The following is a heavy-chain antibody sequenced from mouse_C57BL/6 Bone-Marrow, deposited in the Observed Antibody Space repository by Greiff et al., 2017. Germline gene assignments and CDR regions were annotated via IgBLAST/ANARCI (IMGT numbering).Heavy chain of an antibody. J-gene: IGHJ2*01. CDR3: ARIGYYYGSFFDY. V-gene: IGHV8-8*01. Sequence: QVTLKESGPGILQPSQTLSLTCSFPGFSLRTIGMGVGWIRQPSGKGLAWLALIWWAAETNYNPALQRRLTLSKDTSKSHVFLKIANVDTADTATYYCARIGYYYGSFFDYWGQGTTLTVSS. D-gene: IGHD1-1*01. CDR1: GFSLRTIGMG. CDR2: IWWAAET.